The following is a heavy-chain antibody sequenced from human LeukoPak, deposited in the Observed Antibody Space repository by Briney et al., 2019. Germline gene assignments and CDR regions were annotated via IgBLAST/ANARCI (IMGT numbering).Heavy chain of an antibody. J-gene: IGHJ6*03. CDR2: IYYSGST. V-gene: IGHV4-38-2*01. CDR3: ARSRASSGWLTRHYYYYYMDV. Sequence: GSLRLSCEVSGFTFTTYSMTWVRQPPGKGLEGIVSIYYSGSTYFNPSLKSRVTISVDTSKNQFSLKLSSVTAADTAVYYCARSRASSGWLTRHYYYYYMDVWGKGTPVTVSS. D-gene: IGHD6-19*01. CDR1: GFTFTTYS.